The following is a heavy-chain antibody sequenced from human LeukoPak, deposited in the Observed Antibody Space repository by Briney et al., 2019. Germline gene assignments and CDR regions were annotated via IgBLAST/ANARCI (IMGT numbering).Heavy chain of an antibody. V-gene: IGHV3-21*01. CDR2: ISGSSSYI. D-gene: IGHD5-12*01. CDR1: GFTFSSYS. CDR3: ARGPSGYHNT. Sequence: PGGSLRLSCAASGFTFSSYSMNWVRQAPGKGLEWVSSISGSSSYIYYADSVKGRFTISRDNARNSLFLQMNSLRAEETAVYYCARGPSGYHNTGGQGTLVTVSS. J-gene: IGHJ4*02.